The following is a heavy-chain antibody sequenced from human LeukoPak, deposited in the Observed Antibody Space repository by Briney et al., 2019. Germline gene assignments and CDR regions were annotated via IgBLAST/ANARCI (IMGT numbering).Heavy chain of an antibody. J-gene: IGHJ4*02. CDR2: FDRGDGET. V-gene: IGHV1-24*01. CDR1: GYTLTALS. Sequence: ASVKVSCKVSGYTLTALSMHWVRQGHGEGLEWMGGFDRGDGETTYAQRFQSRVTMVEDTSTNTAYMELNSLRSEDTAMYYCATGDGYPLSLRYWGQGTLVTVSS. CDR3: ATGDGYPLSLRY. D-gene: IGHD5-24*01.